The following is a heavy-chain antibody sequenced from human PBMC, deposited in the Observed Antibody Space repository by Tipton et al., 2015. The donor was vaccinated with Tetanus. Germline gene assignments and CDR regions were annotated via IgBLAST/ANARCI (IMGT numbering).Heavy chain of an antibody. J-gene: IGHJ4*02. CDR2: IYYSGDT. CDR1: DGSFNAYY. D-gene: IGHD1-1*01. Sequence: PGLVKPSETLSLTCGVSDGSFNAYYWSWIRQTPGKGLEWIGNIYYSGDTDYNPSLQSRATISLDTAKNHFSLRLSSVTAADTAVYYCARANNEFPKKGPFDSWGQGSLVIVSS. CDR3: ARANNEFPKKGPFDS. V-gene: IGHV4-59*01.